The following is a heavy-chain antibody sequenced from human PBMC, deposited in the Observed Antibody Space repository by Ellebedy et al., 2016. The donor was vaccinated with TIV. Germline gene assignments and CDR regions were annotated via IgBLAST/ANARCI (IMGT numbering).Heavy chain of an antibody. CDR3: AKGRGGGSDTSAPRYYFDY. V-gene: IGHV3-23*01. J-gene: IGHJ4*02. Sequence: GESLKISCAASGFTFSTYAMGWVRQTPGKGLGWVSGINSGGTRTYYADSVKGRFTISRDNSKNTLYLQMNSLRAEDTAVYYCAKGRGGGSDTSAPRYYFDYWGLGTLVTVSS. CDR1: GFTFSTYA. D-gene: IGHD3-22*01. CDR2: INSGGTRT.